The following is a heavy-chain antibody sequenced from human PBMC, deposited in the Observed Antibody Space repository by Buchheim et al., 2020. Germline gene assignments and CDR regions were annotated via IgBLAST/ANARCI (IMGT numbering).Heavy chain of an antibody. CDR1: GYTFTGYY. CDR3: ARVVSSSWLFYDYYYGMDV. J-gene: IGHJ6*02. D-gene: IGHD6-13*01. Sequence: QVQLVQSGAEVKKPGASVKVSCKASGYTFTGYYMHWVRQAPGPGLEWMGWINPNSGGTNYAQKFQGRVTMTRDTSISTAYMELSRLGSDDTAVYYCARVVSSSWLFYDYYYGMDVWGQGTT. V-gene: IGHV1-2*02. CDR2: INPNSGGT.